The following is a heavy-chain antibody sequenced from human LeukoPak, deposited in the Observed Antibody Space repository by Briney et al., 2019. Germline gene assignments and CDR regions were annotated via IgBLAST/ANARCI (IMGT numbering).Heavy chain of an antibody. V-gene: IGHV3-48*01. D-gene: IGHD6-6*01. CDR1: GFTFSSYS. Sequence: PGGSLRLSCAASGFTFSSYSMNWVRQAPGKGLEWVSYISSSSSTIYYADSVKGRFTISRDNAKNSLYLQMNSLRAEDTAVFYCARDKQLVPFDYWGQGTLVTVSS. CDR3: ARDKQLVPFDY. J-gene: IGHJ4*02. CDR2: ISSSSSTI.